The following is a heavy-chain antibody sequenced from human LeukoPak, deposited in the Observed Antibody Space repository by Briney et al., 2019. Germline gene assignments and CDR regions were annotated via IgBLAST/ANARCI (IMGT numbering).Heavy chain of an antibody. D-gene: IGHD2-21*01. J-gene: IGHJ5*02. CDR1: GYTFTSYG. V-gene: IGHV1-18*01. Sequence: ASVKVSCKASGYTFTSYGISWVRQAPGQGLEWMGWISAYNGNTNYAQKLQGRVTMTTDTSTSTAYMELRSLRSDDTAVYYCARAGDMAQSPKQYNWFDPWGQGTLVTVSS. CDR2: ISAYNGNT. CDR3: ARAGDMAQSPKQYNWFDP.